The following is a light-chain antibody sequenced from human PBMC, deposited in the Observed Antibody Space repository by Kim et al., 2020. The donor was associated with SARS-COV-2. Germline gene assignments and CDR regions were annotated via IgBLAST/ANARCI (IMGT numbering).Light chain of an antibody. CDR1: QRVSTY. CDR3: QQRDSCPLT. J-gene: IGKJ2*01. V-gene: IGKV3-11*01. CDR2: HIS. Sequence: EIVLTQSPATLSLSPGERATLSCRASQRVSTYFDCYQQKPAHAPRLLITHISNRATGIPARFSGSGSGTDFTLTSSSLAPEDVAVYYCQQRDSCPLTFGGGTKLEIK.